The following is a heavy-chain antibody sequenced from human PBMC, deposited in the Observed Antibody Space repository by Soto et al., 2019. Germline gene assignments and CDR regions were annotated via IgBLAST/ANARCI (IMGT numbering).Heavy chain of an antibody. Sequence: SVKVSCKASGGTFSSYAISWVRQAPGQGLEWMGGIIPIFGTANYAQKFQGRVTITVDKSTSTAYMELSSLRSEDTAVYYCARDRYGGNSVSEYGMDVWGQGTTVTVSS. V-gene: IGHV1-69*06. J-gene: IGHJ6*02. CDR1: GGTFSSYA. CDR2: IIPIFGTA. D-gene: IGHD2-21*02. CDR3: ARDRYGGNSVSEYGMDV.